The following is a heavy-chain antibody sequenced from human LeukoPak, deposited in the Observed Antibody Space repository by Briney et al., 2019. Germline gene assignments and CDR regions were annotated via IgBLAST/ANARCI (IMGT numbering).Heavy chain of an antibody. J-gene: IGHJ3*02. CDR3: ARVTHNYYDSSGYYAFDI. CDR1: GYTFTGYS. CDR2: INPNSGGT. D-gene: IGHD3-22*01. Sequence: ASVKVSCKASGYTFTGYSMHWVRQAPGQGLEWMGWINPNSGGTNYAQKFQGRVTMTRDTSISTAYMELSRLRSDDTAVYYCARVTHNYYDSSGYYAFDIWGQGTMVTVSS. V-gene: IGHV1-2*02.